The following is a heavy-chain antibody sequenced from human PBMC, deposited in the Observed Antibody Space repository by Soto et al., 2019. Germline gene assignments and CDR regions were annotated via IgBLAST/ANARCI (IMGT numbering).Heavy chain of an antibody. D-gene: IGHD6-13*01. CDR2: IKSKTDDGTT. Sequence: EVQLVESGGGLVKPGGSLRLSCAASGFTFSNAWMNWVRQAPGKGLEWVGRIKSKTDDGTTDYAAPVKGRFTISRDDSKNTLYLPMNSLKTEDTAVYYCTTESRDSGSWFYYYGMDVWGQGTTVTVSS. CDR1: GFTFSNAW. V-gene: IGHV3-15*07. CDR3: TTESRDSGSWFYYYGMDV. J-gene: IGHJ6*02.